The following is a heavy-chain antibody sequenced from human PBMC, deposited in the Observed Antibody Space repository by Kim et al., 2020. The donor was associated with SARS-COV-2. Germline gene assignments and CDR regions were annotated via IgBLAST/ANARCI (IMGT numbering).Heavy chain of an antibody. D-gene: IGHD1-26*01. CDR2: IYYSGST. CDR3: AREEYSGEIDY. V-gene: IGHV4-59*01. Sequence: SETLSLTCTVSGGSISSYYWSWIRQPPGKGLEWIGYIYYSGSTNYNPSLKSRVTISVDTSKNQFSLKLSSVTAADTAVYYCAREEYSGEIDYWGQGTLVTVSS. J-gene: IGHJ4*02. CDR1: GGSISSYY.